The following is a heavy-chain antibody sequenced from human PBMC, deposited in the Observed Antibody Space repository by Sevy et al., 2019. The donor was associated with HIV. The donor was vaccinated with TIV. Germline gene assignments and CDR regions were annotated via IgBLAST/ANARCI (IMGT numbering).Heavy chain of an antibody. D-gene: IGHD1-26*01. CDR3: AGENAWGRGYS. CDR1: SGSITSLH. CDR2: IYYNGHI. J-gene: IGHJ4*02. Sequence: SETLSLTCTVSSGSITSLHWNWIRQPPGKGLEWIANIYYNGHINYNPSLKSRVTLSLDTSKNQFSLRLSSVTAADTAMYYCAGENAWGRGYSWGQGTLVTVSS. V-gene: IGHV4-59*08.